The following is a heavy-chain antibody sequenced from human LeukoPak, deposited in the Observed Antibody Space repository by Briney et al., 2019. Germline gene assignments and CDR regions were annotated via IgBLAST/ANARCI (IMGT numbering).Heavy chain of an antibody. J-gene: IGHJ4*02. V-gene: IGHV3-23*01. CDR3: ATPSGSGWYEFDY. D-gene: IGHD6-19*01. CDR2: ISGSGGST. Sequence: GGSLRLSCAASRFTFSFYAMSWVRQAPGKGLEWVSAISGSGGSTYYADSVKGRFTISRDNSKNTLYLQMNSLRAEDTAVYYCATPSGSGWYEFDYWGQGTLVTVSS. CDR1: RFTFSFYA.